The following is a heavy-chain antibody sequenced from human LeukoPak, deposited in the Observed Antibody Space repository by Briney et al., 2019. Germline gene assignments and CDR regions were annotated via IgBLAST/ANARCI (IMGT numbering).Heavy chain of an antibody. Sequence: GESLKISCKGSGYSFTSYWIGWVRQMPGKGLEWMGIIYPGDSDTRYSPSFQGQVTISADKSISTAYLQWSSLKASDTAMYYCARLGGWIQQPDTCYFDYWGQGTLVTVSS. J-gene: IGHJ4*02. D-gene: IGHD5-18*01. CDR3: ARLGGWIQQPDTCYFDY. CDR2: IYPGDSDT. V-gene: IGHV5-51*01. CDR1: GYSFTSYW.